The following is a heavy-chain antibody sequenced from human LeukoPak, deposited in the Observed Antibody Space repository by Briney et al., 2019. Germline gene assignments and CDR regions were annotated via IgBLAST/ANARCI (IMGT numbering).Heavy chain of an antibody. J-gene: IGHJ6*02. CDR3: ARTPSDIVLYGMDV. V-gene: IGHV3-23*01. Sequence: PGGSLRLSCAASGFTFSSYAMSWVRQAPGKGLEWVSTINNSGGSTYYADSVKGRFTISRDNSKNTLYLQMNSLRAEDTAVYYCARTPSDIVLYGMDVWGQGTTVTVSS. CDR2: INNSGGST. CDR1: GFTFSSYA. D-gene: IGHD2-15*01.